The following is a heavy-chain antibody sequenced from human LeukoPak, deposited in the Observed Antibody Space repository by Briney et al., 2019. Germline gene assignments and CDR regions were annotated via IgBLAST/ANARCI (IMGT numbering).Heavy chain of an antibody. J-gene: IGHJ6*03. CDR2: IYTSGST. CDR1: GGSISSYY. D-gene: IGHD3-3*01. CDR3: ASGPGVGYDFWSGTPSYYYYYMDV. Sequence: PSETLSLTCTVSGGSISSYYWSWIRQPAGKGLEWIGRIYTSGSTNYSPSLKSRVTISVDKSKNQFSLKLSSVTAADTAVYYCASGPGVGYDFWSGTPSYYYYYMDVWGKGTTVTVSS. V-gene: IGHV4-4*07.